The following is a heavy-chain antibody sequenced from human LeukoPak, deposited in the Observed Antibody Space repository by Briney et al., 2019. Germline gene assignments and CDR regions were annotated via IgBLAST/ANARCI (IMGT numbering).Heavy chain of an antibody. Sequence: SETLSLTCTVSGGSISSYYWSWLRQPPGKGLEWIGYIYYSGSTNYNPSLKSRVTISVDTSKNQFSLKLSSVTAADTAVYYCARGRSSGWYYVWFDPWGQGTLVTVSS. CDR3: ARGRSSGWYYVWFDP. V-gene: IGHV4-59*01. D-gene: IGHD6-19*01. CDR2: IYYSGST. CDR1: GGSISSYY. J-gene: IGHJ5*02.